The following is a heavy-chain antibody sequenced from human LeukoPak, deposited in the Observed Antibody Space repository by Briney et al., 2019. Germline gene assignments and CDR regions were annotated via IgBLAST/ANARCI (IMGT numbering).Heavy chain of an antibody. J-gene: IGHJ4*02. CDR3: ARPPNYDILTAFDY. D-gene: IGHD3-9*01. V-gene: IGHV3-30*02. Sequence: GGSLRLSCAASGFSFSGYGMHWVRQAPGKGLEWVAFIRYDGSNEYYADSVKGRFTISRDKSKNTLSLQMNSLRAEDTAVYYCARPPNYDILTAFDYWGQGTLVTVSS. CDR1: GFSFSGYG. CDR2: IRYDGSNE.